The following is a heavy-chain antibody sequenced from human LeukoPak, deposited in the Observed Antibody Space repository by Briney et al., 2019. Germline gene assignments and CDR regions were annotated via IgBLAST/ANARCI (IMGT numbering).Heavy chain of an antibody. CDR3: AKDQVLWFGEPTFDY. D-gene: IGHD3-10*01. CDR2: IWCDGSNK. J-gene: IGHJ4*02. Sequence: LPGRSLRLSCAASGFTFSSYGMHWVRQAPGKALEWVAVIWCDGSNKYYADSVKGWFTISRDNSKNTLYLQMNSLRAEDTAVYYCAKDQVLWFGEPTFDYWGQGTLVTVSS. CDR1: GFTFSSYG. V-gene: IGHV3-33*06.